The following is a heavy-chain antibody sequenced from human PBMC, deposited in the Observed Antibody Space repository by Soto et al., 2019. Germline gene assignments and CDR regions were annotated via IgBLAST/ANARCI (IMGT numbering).Heavy chain of an antibody. CDR2: ISGNGRNT. Sequence: EVQLLESGGGLAQPGGALRLSCVTSGFSFSNSGMSWVRQAPGKGLDWVSGISGNGRNTYYTDSVKGRFLVSRDNSGNTLFLQMHSLRAEDTAIYFCAKHGLTKSPSAIDSWGQGTLVTVSS. CDR3: AKHGLTKSPSAIDS. V-gene: IGHV3-23*01. CDR1: GFSFSNSG. D-gene: IGHD4-4*01. J-gene: IGHJ4*02.